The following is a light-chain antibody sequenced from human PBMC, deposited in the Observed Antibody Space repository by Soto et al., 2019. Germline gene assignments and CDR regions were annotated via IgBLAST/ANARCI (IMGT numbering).Light chain of an antibody. V-gene: IGKV3-20*01. CDR2: AAS. CDR1: QSVSSSF. CDR3: QQCGSSPWT. Sequence: EIVLTQSPGTLSLSPGERATLSCRASQSVSSSFLAWYQQKPGQAPRLLIYAASNRATGIPDRFSGSGSGSDFTLTISRLEPEDFAVYYCQQCGSSPWTFGQGTKVEIK. J-gene: IGKJ1*01.